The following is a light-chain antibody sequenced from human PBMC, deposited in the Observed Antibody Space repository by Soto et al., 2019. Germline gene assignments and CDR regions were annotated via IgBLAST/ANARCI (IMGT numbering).Light chain of an antibody. J-gene: IGKJ5*01. Sequence: DVVMNQSPLYLPVTLGQPAPISCRSNQSLVPTYGIAYLRWLQQRPGRSPRRIHYKLSNRDPGVXXRCSGSRSGPDFARKIRRVEAEDVGVYYCMQGTHWPITIGQGTRLEIK. CDR2: KLS. CDR1: QSLVPTYGIAY. CDR3: MQGTHWPIT. V-gene: IGKV2-30*02.